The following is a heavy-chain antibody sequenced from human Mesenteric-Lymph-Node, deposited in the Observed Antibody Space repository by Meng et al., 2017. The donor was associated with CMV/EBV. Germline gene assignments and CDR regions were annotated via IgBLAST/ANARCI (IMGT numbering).Heavy chain of an antibody. V-gene: IGHV3-21*01. CDR2: ISSSSSYI. J-gene: IGHJ6*02. CDR3: ARGSIAARSAGYYYGMDV. D-gene: IGHD6-6*01. Sequence: GGSLRLSCAASGFTFSSYSMNWVRQAPGKGLEWVSSISSSSSYIYYADSVKGRFTISRDNAKNSLYLQMNSLRAEDTAVYYCARGSIAARSAGYYYGMDVWGQGTTVTVSS. CDR1: GFTFSSYS.